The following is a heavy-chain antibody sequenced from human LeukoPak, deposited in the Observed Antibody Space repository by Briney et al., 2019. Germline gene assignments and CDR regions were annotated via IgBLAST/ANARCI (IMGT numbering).Heavy chain of an antibody. CDR3: ARSPVGANLFDY. CDR2: INHSGST. J-gene: IGHJ4*02. V-gene: IGHV4-34*01. D-gene: IGHD1-26*01. CDR1: GGSFSGYY. Sequence: SETLSLTCAVYGGSFSGYYWSWIRQPPGKGLEWIGEINHSGSTNYNPSLKSRVTISVDTSKNQFSLKLSSVTAADTAVYYCARSPVGANLFDYWGQGTLVTVSS.